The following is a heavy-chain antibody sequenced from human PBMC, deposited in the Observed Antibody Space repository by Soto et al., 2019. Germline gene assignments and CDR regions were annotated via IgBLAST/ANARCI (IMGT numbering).Heavy chain of an antibody. J-gene: IGHJ4*02. CDR1: GFTFSRYD. V-gene: IGHV3-13*01. D-gene: IGHD3-22*01. Sequence: PXGSLILSCAASGFTFSRYDMHWVRQATGKGLEWVSAIGSAGDTYYPGSVKGRFSISRENAKNSLYLQMNSLRAGDTAVYYCARGAYYYDSSGYYYFDYWGQGTLVTVSS. CDR3: ARGAYYYDSSGYYYFDY. CDR2: IGSAGDT.